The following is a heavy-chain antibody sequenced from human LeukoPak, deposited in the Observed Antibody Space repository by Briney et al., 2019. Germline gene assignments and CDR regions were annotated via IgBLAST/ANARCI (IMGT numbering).Heavy chain of an antibody. V-gene: IGHV3-23*01. Sequence: GGSLRLSCAASGFTFSSYAMSWVRQAPGKGLEWVSAISGSGGSTYYADSVKGRFTISRDNSKNTLYLQMNSLRAEDTAVYYCAKFRVSGGSYWANYFDSWGHGPLVTVSS. D-gene: IGHD1-26*01. CDR1: GFTFSSYA. CDR2: ISGSGGST. CDR3: AKFRVSGGSYWANYFDS. J-gene: IGHJ4*01.